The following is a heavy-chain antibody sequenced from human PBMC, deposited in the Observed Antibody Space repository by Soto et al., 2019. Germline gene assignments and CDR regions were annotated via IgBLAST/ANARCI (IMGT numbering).Heavy chain of an antibody. CDR3: AREFQPSIAAAGTLDY. V-gene: IGHV3-30-3*01. Sequence: QVQLVESGGGVVQPGRSLRLSCAASGFTFSSYAMHWVRQAPGKGLEWVAVISYDGSNKYYADSVKGRFTISRDNSKNTLYLQMNSLRAEDTAVYYCAREFQPSIAAAGTLDYWGQGTLVTVSS. CDR2: ISYDGSNK. CDR1: GFTFSSYA. D-gene: IGHD6-13*01. J-gene: IGHJ4*02.